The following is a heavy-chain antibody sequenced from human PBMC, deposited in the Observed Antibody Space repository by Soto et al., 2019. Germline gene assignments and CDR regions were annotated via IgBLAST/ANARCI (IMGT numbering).Heavy chain of an antibody. D-gene: IGHD3-3*01. CDR3: ARGLGSGDY. V-gene: IGHV1-46*03. Sequence: QVQLVQSGAEVKGPGASVKISCKASGYTFISFYIHWVRQAPGQGLAWMGIINPSGGSTNYAQRFQGRVIVTRDTSTNTVCMELSSLRSEDTAVYYCARGLGSGDYWGQGTLVTVSS. CDR2: INPSGGST. J-gene: IGHJ4*02. CDR1: GYTFISFY.